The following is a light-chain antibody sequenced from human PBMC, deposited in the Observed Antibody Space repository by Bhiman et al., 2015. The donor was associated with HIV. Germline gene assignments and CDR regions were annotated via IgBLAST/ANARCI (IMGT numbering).Light chain of an antibody. CDR2: DVA. CDR3: SSYTTSDTWV. Sequence: QSALTQPASVSGSPGQSITISCTGTSSDIDGSNYVSWYQQHPGKAPKLLIYDVARRPSGISNRFSGSKSGNTASLTISGLQSDDEADYYCSSYTTSDTWVFGGGTKLTVL. V-gene: IGLV2-14*03. J-gene: IGLJ3*02. CDR1: SSDIDGSNY.